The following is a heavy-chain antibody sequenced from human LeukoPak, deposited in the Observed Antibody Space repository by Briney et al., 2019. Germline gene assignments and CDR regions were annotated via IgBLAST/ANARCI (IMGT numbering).Heavy chain of an antibody. CDR1: GFTFNNYA. CDR2: ISGFGGST. Sequence: GGSLRLSCAASGFTFNNYAMNWVRQAPGKGLEWVSGISGFGGSTYYAPSVKGRLTISRDNFGNMLYLHLDSLRVEDTAIYYCARRSGSSWSSFDYWGQGALVTVSS. J-gene: IGHJ4*02. V-gene: IGHV3-23*01. D-gene: IGHD6-13*01. CDR3: ARRSGSSWSSFDY.